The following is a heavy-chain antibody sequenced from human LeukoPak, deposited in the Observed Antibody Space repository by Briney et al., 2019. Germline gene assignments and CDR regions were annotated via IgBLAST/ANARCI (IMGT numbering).Heavy chain of an antibody. CDR3: ARDFREYYGSGSYYTPGVFDY. D-gene: IGHD3-10*01. V-gene: IGHV3-66*02. J-gene: IGHJ4*02. CDR2: IYTGGDT. Sequence: GGSLRLSCAVSGFTVSGNYMSWVRQAPGKGLEWVSLIYTGGDTYYVDSVKGRFTISRDNSKNTLYLQMNSLRAEDTAVYYCARDFREYYGSGSYYTPGVFDYWGQGTLVTVSS. CDR1: GFTVSGNY.